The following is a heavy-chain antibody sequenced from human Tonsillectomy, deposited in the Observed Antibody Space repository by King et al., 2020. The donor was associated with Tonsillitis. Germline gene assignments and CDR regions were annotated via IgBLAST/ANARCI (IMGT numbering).Heavy chain of an antibody. CDR2: ISSSGFTK. Sequence: VQLVESGGGLVQPGGSLRLSCAASGFTFSSHEMNWVRQAPGKGLEWVSYISSSGFTKNYADSVKGRFTISRDNAKNSLYLQMNSLRAEDTAVYYCARDLIGGSYPFDYWARAPWSPSPQ. V-gene: IGHV3-48*03. J-gene: IGHJ4*02. CDR3: ARDLIGGSYPFDY. D-gene: IGHD1-26*01. CDR1: GFTFSSHE.